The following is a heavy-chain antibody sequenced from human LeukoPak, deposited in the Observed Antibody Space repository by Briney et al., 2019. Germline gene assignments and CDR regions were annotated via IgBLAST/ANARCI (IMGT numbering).Heavy chain of an antibody. J-gene: IGHJ4*02. CDR1: GGSISSGGYY. D-gene: IGHD3-9*01. V-gene: IGHV4-30-2*01. CDR3: ARDYTGYSFIDY. CDR2: INPSGST. Sequence: SQTLSLTCTVSGGSISSGGYYWTWIRKPPGKGLEWIGYINPSGSTYYNPSLKSRVTISIDGSKNRFSLNLTFVTAADTAVYYCARDYTGYSFIDYWGQGTLVTVSS.